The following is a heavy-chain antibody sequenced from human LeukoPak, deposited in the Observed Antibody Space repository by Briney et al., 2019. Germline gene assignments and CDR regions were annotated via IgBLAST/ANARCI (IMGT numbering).Heavy chain of an antibody. CDR1: GGSISSYY. Sequence: PSETLSLTCTVSGGSISSYYWSWIRQPPGKGLEWIGYIYYSGSTDYNPSLKSRVTISVDTSKNQFSLKLRSVTAADTAAYYCARLAVAAADIDYWGQGTLVTVSS. D-gene: IGHD6-13*01. CDR3: ARLAVAAADIDY. V-gene: IGHV4-59*01. J-gene: IGHJ4*02. CDR2: IYYSGST.